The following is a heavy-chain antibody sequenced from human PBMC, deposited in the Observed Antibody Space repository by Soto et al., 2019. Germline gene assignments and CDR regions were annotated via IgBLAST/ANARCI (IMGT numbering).Heavy chain of an antibody. CDR2: IRYDGTVQ. CDR1: GFTFSSYG. J-gene: IGHJ4*02. V-gene: IGHV3-33*01. Sequence: QAQLVESGGGVVQPGRSLRLSCAASGFTFSSYGMHWVRQAPGKGLEWVACIRYDGTVQYYADSVKGRFTVSRDDSKNTLYVQMSSLRAEDTAVYYCARDKFHWLFDYWGQGTLVTVSS. D-gene: IGHD3-10*01. CDR3: ARDKFHWLFDY.